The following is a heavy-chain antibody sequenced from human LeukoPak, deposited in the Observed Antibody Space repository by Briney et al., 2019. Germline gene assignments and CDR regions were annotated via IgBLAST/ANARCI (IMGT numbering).Heavy chain of an antibody. CDR2: IYSSGNT. CDR1: GFSVSNTY. CDR3: SRVGPTYYFDC. Sequence: GGSLRLSCAASGFSVSNTYMSWVRQAPGKGLEWVSFIYSSGNTYYADSVKGRFTITRDNYNNNLYHQQNRMIPDDNTVYYCSRVGPTYYFDCWGQGTLVTVSS. V-gene: IGHV3-53*01. J-gene: IGHJ4*02.